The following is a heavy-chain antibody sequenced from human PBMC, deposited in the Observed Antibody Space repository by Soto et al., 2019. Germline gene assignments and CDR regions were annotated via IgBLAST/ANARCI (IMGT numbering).Heavy chain of an antibody. CDR1: GFTFDDYA. CDR2: ISWNSGSI. J-gene: IGHJ4*02. CDR3: SRDLNYGHDY. Sequence: GGSLRLSCAASGFTFDDYAMHWVRQAPGKGLEWVSGISWNSGSIGYADSVKGRFTISRDNAEKSLHLQMNSLTAEDTAVYYCSRDLNYGHDYWGQGTLVTVSS. V-gene: IGHV3-9*01. D-gene: IGHD4-17*01.